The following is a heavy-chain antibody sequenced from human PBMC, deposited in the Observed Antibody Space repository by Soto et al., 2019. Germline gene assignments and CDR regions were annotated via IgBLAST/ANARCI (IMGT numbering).Heavy chain of an antibody. CDR3: ASDPPPPDY. V-gene: IGHV1-18*01. CDR1: GYTFASYA. Sequence: QVQLVQSGAEVKKPGASVKVSCKASGYTFASYAISWMRQAPGQGLEWMGWISAYNGNTNYAQKLEGRVTVTTDTSTCTAYMELRSLRSDDTAVYYCASDPPPPDYWGQGTLVTVSS. CDR2: ISAYNGNT. J-gene: IGHJ4*02.